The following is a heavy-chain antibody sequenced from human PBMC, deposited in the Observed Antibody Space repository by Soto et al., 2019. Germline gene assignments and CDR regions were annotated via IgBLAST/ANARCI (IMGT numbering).Heavy chain of an antibody. V-gene: IGHV4-30-4*01. CDR1: GGSISSGDYY. D-gene: IGHD4-17*01. CDR2: IYYSGST. CDR3: ATDYGGNSVPYYGMDV. Sequence: QVQLQESGPGLVKPSQTLSLTCTVSGGSISSGDYYWSWIRQPPGKGLEWIGYIYYSGSTYYNPPLKSRVTISVDTSKNQFALKLSSVTAADTAVYYCATDYGGNSVPYYGMDVWGQGTTVTVSS. J-gene: IGHJ6*02.